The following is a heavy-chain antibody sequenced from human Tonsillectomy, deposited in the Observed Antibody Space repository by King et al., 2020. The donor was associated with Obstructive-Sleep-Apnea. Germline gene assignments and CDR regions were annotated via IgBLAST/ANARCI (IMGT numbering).Heavy chain of an antibody. Sequence: VQLVESGGGVAQPGRSLRLSCAASGFTFSCYAMHWVRQAPGKGLEWVAVMSFDGNHKYYSDSVKGRLTFSRDNSKNTLFLQMNSLRAEDTAVYYCARDKGSGGSDPRGYFDYWGQGSLVTVSS. V-gene: IGHV3-30*04. CDR2: MSFDGNHK. J-gene: IGHJ4*02. D-gene: IGHD2-15*01. CDR3: ARDKGSGGSDPRGYFDY. CDR1: GFTFSCYA.